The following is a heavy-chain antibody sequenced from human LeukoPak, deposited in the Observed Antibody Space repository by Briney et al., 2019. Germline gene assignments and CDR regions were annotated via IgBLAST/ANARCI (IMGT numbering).Heavy chain of an antibody. D-gene: IGHD6-13*01. CDR1: GFTFSSYA. J-gene: IGHJ4*02. CDR3: ARDPAGIAAAVFDY. CDR2: ISYDGSNK. V-gene: IGHV3-30*04. Sequence: GGSLRLSCAASGFTFSSYAMHWVRQAPGKGLEWVAVISYDGSNKYYADSVKGRFTTSRDNSKNTLYLQMNSLRAGDTAVYYCARDPAGIAAAVFDYWGQGTLVTVSS.